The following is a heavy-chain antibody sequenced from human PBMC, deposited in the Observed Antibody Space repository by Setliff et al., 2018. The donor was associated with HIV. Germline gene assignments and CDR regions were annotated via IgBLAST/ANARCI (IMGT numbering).Heavy chain of an antibody. CDR2: VSHSGIT. Sequence: PSETLSLTCTVSGGPIPSNIYYWGWIRQAPGKGLEWIGSVSHSGITFYNPSLKSRVTISVDTSENQFFLNLKSVTAADTAIYFCARGPRPDYSGSGNYGFLDVWGRGTVVTVSS. J-gene: IGHJ2*01. CDR3: ARGPRPDYSGSGNYGFLDV. D-gene: IGHD3-10*01. V-gene: IGHV4-39*01. CDR1: GGPIPSNIYY.